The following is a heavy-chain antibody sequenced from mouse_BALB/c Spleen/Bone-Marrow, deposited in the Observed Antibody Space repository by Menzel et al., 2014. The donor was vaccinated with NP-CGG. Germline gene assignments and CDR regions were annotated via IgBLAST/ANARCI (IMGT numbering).Heavy chain of an antibody. D-gene: IGHD1-2*01. CDR2: ISYSGST. Sequence: EVHLVESGPGLVKPSQSLSLTCTVTGYSITSGYAWNWIRQFPGNKLEWMGYISYSGSTSYNPSLESRISISRDTSKNQFFLQLNSVTTEDTATYYCARNYGYLYALDYWGQGTSVTVSS. V-gene: IGHV3-2*02. J-gene: IGHJ4*01. CDR3: ARNYGYLYALDY. CDR1: GYSITSGYA.